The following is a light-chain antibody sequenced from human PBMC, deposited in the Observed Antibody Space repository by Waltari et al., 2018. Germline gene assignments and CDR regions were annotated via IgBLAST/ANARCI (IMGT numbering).Light chain of an antibody. V-gene: IGLV7-46*01. CDR3: LLSYSGARV. Sequence: QAVVTQEPSLTVSPGGTVTLTCGSSTGAVTSGHYPYWFQQKPGQAPRTLIYDTTNKHSWTPARFSASLLGGKAALTLSAAQPDDEADYYCLLSYSGARVFGGGTKLIVL. CDR1: TGAVTSGHY. CDR2: DTT. J-gene: IGLJ2*01.